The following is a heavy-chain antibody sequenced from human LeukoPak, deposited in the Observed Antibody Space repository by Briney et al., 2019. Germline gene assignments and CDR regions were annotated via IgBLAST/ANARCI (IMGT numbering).Heavy chain of an antibody. D-gene: IGHD6-6*01. J-gene: IGHJ4*02. CDR1: GGSISSYY. CDR2: IYYSGST. Sequence: SETLSLTCTVSGGSISSYYWSWIRQPPGKGLEWIGDIYYSGSTKYNPSLKSRVTILVEATNNHFSLKLSSVTSADTAVDYFARTLSEYSSSSLGYWGQGTLVTVSS. V-gene: IGHV4-59*01. CDR3: ARTLSEYSSSSLGY.